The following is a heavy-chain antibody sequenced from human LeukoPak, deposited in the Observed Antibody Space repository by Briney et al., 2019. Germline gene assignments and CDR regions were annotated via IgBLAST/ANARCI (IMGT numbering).Heavy chain of an antibody. D-gene: IGHD6-6*01. CDR1: GGSVSSGSYY. Sequence: TLSLTCTVSGGSVSSGSYYWSWIRQPPGKGLEWIGYIYYSGSTNYNPSLKSRVTISVDTSKKQFSLELMFVSAADTALYYCARASAYSSSSGVNYWGQGALVTVSS. CDR2: IYYSGST. V-gene: IGHV4-61*01. CDR3: ARASAYSSSSGVNY. J-gene: IGHJ4*02.